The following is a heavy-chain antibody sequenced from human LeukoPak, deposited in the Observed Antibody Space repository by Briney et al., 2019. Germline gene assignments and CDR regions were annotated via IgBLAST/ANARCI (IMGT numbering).Heavy chain of an antibody. Sequence: ASVKVSCKASGYTFTGHSMYWVRQAPGQGLEWMGWIKPNSGGTNYAQKFQGRVTMTRDTSISTAYMELSRLRSDDTAVYSCARGPHGRIYDILTGFDYWGQGTLVTVSS. CDR3: ARGPHGRIYDILTGFDY. J-gene: IGHJ4*02. CDR2: IKPNSGGT. CDR1: GYTFTGHS. D-gene: IGHD3-9*01. V-gene: IGHV1-2*02.